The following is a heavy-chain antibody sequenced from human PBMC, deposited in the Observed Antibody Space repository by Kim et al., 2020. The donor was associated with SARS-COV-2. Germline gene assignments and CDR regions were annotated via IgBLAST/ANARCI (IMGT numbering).Heavy chain of an antibody. CDR2: ISGSGGST. Sequence: GGSLRLSCAASGFTFSSYAMSWVRQAPGKGLEWVSAISGSGGSTYYADSVKGRFTISRDNSKNTLYLQMNSLRAEDTAVYYCAKWPSGDCSPGVNWFDPWGQGTLVTVSS. V-gene: IGHV3-23*01. CDR3: AKWPSGDCSPGVNWFDP. CDR1: GFTFSSYA. J-gene: IGHJ5*02. D-gene: IGHD2-21*02.